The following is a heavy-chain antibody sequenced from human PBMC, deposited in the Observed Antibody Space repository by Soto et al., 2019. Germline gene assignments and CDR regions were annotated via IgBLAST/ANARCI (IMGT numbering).Heavy chain of an antibody. D-gene: IGHD4-4*01. CDR2: IWYDGSKE. CDR1: GFTFSSYG. CDR3: ARDPRHSNYGVH. J-gene: IGHJ4*02. Sequence: SGGSLRLSCAASGFTFSSYGMHWVRQAPGKGLEWVAVIWYDGSKEFYADSVKGRFTISRDNSKNILYLEMNSLRAEDTAVYYCARDPRHSNYGVHWGQGTLVTVSS. V-gene: IGHV3-33*01.